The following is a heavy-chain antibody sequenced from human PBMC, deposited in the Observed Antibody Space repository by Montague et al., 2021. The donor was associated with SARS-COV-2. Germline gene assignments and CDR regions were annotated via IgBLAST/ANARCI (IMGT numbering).Heavy chain of an antibody. CDR2: IYYSGST. CDR1: GGSVSSYY. D-gene: IGHD3-3*01. V-gene: IGHV4-59*02. Sequence: SETLSLTCTVSGGSVSSYYWSWIRQSPGKGLQWLGYIYYSGSTDYNPSLKSRVTMSVDTSKNQLSLRLNSVTTADTAVHFCARAGGFYDYWSGYSSSAGFFDPWGQGILVTVSS. J-gene: IGHJ5*02. CDR3: ARAGGFYDYWSGYSSSAGFFDP.